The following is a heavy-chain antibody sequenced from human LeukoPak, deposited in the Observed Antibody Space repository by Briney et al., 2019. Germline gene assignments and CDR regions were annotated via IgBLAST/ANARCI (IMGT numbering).Heavy chain of an antibody. D-gene: IGHD2-2*01. V-gene: IGHV1-2*02. J-gene: IGHJ4*02. CDR1: GHTFTDYY. CDR3: TRAMASSFFDY. CDR2: LYSKSGDT. Sequence: ASVKVSCKASGHTFTDYYIHWVRQAPGQGLEWMGWLYSKSGDTGYAQKFQGRVTMTRETSSSTAYMELSRLRSDDTAVYFCTRAMASSFFDYWGQGSLVTVSS.